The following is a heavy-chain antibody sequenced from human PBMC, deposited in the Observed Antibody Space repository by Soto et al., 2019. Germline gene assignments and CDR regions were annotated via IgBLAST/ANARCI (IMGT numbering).Heavy chain of an antibody. CDR2: ISGSVDRT. D-gene: IGHD6-6*01. V-gene: IGHV3-23*01. J-gene: IGHJ6*02. CDR3: AKSPSRAPYGMDV. Sequence: VGSLRLSCAASGFPFSMYAMIWVRQAPGKGLEWVSSISGSVDRTYYADSVKGRFTISRDNSKKTVYLEMSSLRVEDTAVYHCAKSPSRAPYGMDVCGQRTTVTVSS. CDR1: GFPFSMYA.